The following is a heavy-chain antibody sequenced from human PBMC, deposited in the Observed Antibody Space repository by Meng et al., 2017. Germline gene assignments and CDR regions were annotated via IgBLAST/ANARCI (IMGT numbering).Heavy chain of an antibody. V-gene: IGHV4-34*01. J-gene: IGHJ5*02. CDR3: ARDRMAGYSSSSYFYAWFDP. Sequence: QVQLQQWVAGLLKPSETLSLTCAVYGGSFSDLDWTWIRQPPGKGLEWIGEINHSGSTNYNPSLESRVSISVDKSKNQFSLSLSSVTAADTAVYYCARDRMAGYSSSSYFYAWFDPWGQGTLVTVSS. CDR1: GGSFSDLD. CDR2: INHSGST. D-gene: IGHD6-13*01.